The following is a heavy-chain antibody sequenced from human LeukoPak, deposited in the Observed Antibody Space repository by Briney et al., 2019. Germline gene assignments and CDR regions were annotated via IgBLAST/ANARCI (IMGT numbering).Heavy chain of an antibody. CDR2: ISSSGSTI. Sequence: LPGGSLRLSCAASGFTFSSYEMNWVRQAPGKGLEWASYISSSGSTIYYADSVKGRFTISRDNAKNSLYLQMNSLRAEDTAVYYCAELGITMIGGVWGKGTTVTISS. D-gene: IGHD3-10*02. V-gene: IGHV3-48*03. J-gene: IGHJ6*04. CDR1: GFTFSSYE. CDR3: AELGITMIGGV.